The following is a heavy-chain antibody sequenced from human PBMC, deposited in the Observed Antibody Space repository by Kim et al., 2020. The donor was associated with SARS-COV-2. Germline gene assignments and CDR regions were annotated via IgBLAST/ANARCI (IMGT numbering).Heavy chain of an antibody. CDR1: GLTMSNGW. V-gene: IGHV3-15*01. CDR3: TTARGLGPLYYFDS. J-gene: IGHJ4*02. D-gene: IGHD3-10*01. CDR2: IKSKAGGGTT. Sequence: GGSLRLSCVASGLTMSNGWMSWVRQAPGKGLEGVGHIKSKAGGGTTQLAAPVEGRFTISRDDSTNTLYLQMNTLKTEDTAVYYCTTARGLGPLYYFDSWGKGALVTVSS.